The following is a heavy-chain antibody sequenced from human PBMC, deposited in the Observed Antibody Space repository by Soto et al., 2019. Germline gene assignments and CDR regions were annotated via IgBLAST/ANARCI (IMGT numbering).Heavy chain of an antibody. CDR1: GDSVSSNTAS. V-gene: IGHV6-1*01. J-gene: IGHJ5*02. D-gene: IGHD5-12*01. Sequence: SQTLSLTCAISGDSVSSNTASWNWIRQSPSRGLEWLGRTYFRSKWHNDYAVSVKSRIIISPDTSNNQFSLQLNSVTPEDTAVYFCAKGDNLGPKTGYAFDPWGQGIMVTVSS. CDR2: TYFRSKWHN. CDR3: AKGDNLGPKTGYAFDP.